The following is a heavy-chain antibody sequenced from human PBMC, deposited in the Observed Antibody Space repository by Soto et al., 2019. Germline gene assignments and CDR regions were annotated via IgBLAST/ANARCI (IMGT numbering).Heavy chain of an antibody. CDR3: ARGRGYSYGPLDY. V-gene: IGHV3-74*01. D-gene: IGHD5-18*01. Sequence: EVQLVESGGGLVQPGGSLRLSCAASGFTFSSYWMHWVRQAQGKGLVWVSRITSDGSRTSYADSVKGRFTISRDNAKNTLYLQTNRLRPDHTAVYYCARGRGYSYGPLDYWGKGTLVTVSS. CDR1: GFTFSSYW. CDR2: ITSDGSRT. J-gene: IGHJ4*02.